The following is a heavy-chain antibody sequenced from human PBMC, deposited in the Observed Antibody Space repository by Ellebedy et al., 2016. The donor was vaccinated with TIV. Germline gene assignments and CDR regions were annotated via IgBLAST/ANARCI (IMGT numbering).Heavy chain of an antibody. CDR2: ISNRNSYL. CDR3: AKTRRQPHGYYYGMDV. V-gene: IGHV3-21*01. J-gene: IGHJ6*02. CDR1: GFTFSSYS. Sequence: GESLKISXAASGFTFSSYSMNWVRQAPGKGLEWVSSISNRNSYLYYADSVKGRFTISRDDAKNSLYLQMNSLRAEDTAVYYCAKTRRQPHGYYYGMDVWGQGTTVTVSS. D-gene: IGHD1-14*01.